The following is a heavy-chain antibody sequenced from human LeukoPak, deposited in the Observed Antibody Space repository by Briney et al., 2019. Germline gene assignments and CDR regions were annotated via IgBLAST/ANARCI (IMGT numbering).Heavy chain of an antibody. D-gene: IGHD1-14*01. V-gene: IGHV4-34*01. Sequence: PPETLSLTCAVYGGSFSGYYWSWIRQPPGKGLEWIGEINHSGSTNYNPSLKSRVTISVDTSKNQFSLKLSSVTAADTAVYYCARAGGIRLGYWGQGTLVTVSS. CDR1: GGSFSGYY. J-gene: IGHJ4*02. CDR2: INHSGST. CDR3: ARAGGIRLGY.